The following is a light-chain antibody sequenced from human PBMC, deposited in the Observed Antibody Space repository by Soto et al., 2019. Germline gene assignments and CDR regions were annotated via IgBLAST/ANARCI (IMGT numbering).Light chain of an antibody. V-gene: IGLV2-23*01. CDR2: EGS. J-gene: IGLJ1*01. CDR1: SSDVGSYNL. CDR3: CSYAGSSTPYV. Sequence: QSALTQPASVSGSPGQSITISCTGTSSDVGSYNLVSWYQQHPGKAPKLMIYEGSKRPSGVSNRFSGSKSGNTASLTISGLQAEDEADYYCCSYAGSSTPYVVGTGTKLTVL.